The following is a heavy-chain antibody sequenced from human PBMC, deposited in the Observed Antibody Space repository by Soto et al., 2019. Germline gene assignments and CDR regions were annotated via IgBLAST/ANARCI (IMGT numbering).Heavy chain of an antibody. J-gene: IGHJ5*02. V-gene: IGHV4-59*12. Sequence: SETLSLTCTVSGGSISSYYWSWIRQPPGKGLEWIGYIYYSGSTNYNPSLKSRVTISVDTSKNQFSLKLSSVTAADTAVYYCARGRARSVFNWFDPRGQGTLVTSPQ. D-gene: IGHD1-20*01. CDR3: ARGRARSVFNWFDP. CDR1: GGSISSYY. CDR2: IYYSGST.